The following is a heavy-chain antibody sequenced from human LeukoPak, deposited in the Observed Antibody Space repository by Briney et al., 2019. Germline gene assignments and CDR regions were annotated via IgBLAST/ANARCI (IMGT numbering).Heavy chain of an antibody. J-gene: IGHJ6*02. CDR2: ISSSGGHT. Sequence: GGSLRLSCVASGFSISNYAMSWVRQAPGKGLEWVSGISSSGGHTYYLDSVKGRSTISRDNFKNTLYMEMNSLTAEDTALYYCAKDLRYCSVTLCNYSGMDVWGQGTTVTVSS. V-gene: IGHV3-23*01. D-gene: IGHD6-19*01. CDR1: GFSISNYA. CDR3: AKDLRYCSVTLCNYSGMDV.